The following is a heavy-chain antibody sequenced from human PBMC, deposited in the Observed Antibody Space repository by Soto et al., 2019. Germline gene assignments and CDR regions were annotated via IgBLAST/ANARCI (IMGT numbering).Heavy chain of an antibody. V-gene: IGHV4-30-4*01. Sequence: PSETLSLTCTVACGSISGRDYYWSWIRQPPGKGLEWIGYIYYSGSTYYNPSLKSRVTISVDTSKNQFSLKLSSVTAADTAVYYCAREDSSGYYYYYGMDVWGQGTTVTVSS. J-gene: IGHJ6*02. CDR2: IYYSGST. D-gene: IGHD3-22*01. CDR1: CGSISGRDYY. CDR3: AREDSSGYYYYYGMDV.